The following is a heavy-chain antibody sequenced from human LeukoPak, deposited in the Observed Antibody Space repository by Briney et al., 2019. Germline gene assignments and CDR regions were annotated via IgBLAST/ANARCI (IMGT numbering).Heavy chain of an antibody. Sequence: PGGSLRLSCVASGFTFSDYYMSWIRQSPEKGLERVSYIDPSGDTISYADSVKGRFTISRDNAKNSLYLRMNALRAEDTAVYYCARYRGHSTTWPYLFDYWGQGTLVTVSS. CDR3: ARYRGHSTTWPYLFDY. J-gene: IGHJ4*02. V-gene: IGHV3-11*04. D-gene: IGHD6-13*01. CDR2: IDPSGDTI. CDR1: GFTFSDYY.